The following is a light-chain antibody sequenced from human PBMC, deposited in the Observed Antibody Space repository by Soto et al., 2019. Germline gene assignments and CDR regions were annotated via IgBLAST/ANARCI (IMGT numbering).Light chain of an antibody. CDR1: NSHRHFA. J-gene: IGLJ2*01. CDR3: QTWDTGIGV. V-gene: IGLV4-69*01. Sequence: QSVLTQSPSASASLGASVKLTCTLDNSHRHFAIAWHQQQPEKGPRYLMKLNNDGSHMKGDGIPDRFSGSSSGAERYLTISSLRSEDEADYYCQTWDTGIGVFGGGTKLTVL. CDR2: LNNDGSH.